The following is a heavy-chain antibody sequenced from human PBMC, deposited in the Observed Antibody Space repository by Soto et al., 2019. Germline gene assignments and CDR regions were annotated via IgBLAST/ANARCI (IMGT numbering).Heavy chain of an antibody. D-gene: IGHD2-15*01. J-gene: IGHJ4*02. CDR3: ARDRSAWGALVGFDY. CDR1: GFTVSTNY. Sequence: PGGSLRLSCAVSGFTVSTNYMTWVRQAPGKGLEWVSVLYSGGSTYYADSVKGRFTISRDNSKNTLYLQMNSLRVEDTAVYYCARDRSAWGALVGFDYWGQGTLVTVSS. CDR2: LYSGGST. V-gene: IGHV3-66*01.